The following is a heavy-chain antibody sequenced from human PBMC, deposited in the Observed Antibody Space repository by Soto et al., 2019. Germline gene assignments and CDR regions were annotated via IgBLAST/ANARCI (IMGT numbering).Heavy chain of an antibody. J-gene: IGHJ5*02. D-gene: IGHD5-12*01. CDR1: GGTFSSNG. CDR2: IIPMFGTT. Sequence: QVQLVQSGAEVKKPGSSVKVSCKASGGTFSSNGISWIRQAPGQGLEWMGGIIPMFGTTSYAQKFQGRVTIGADESTRTVYMELTSLTSEDTAIYYCAREFSGYDNNWFDPWGQGALVTVSS. V-gene: IGHV1-69*01. CDR3: AREFSGYDNNWFDP.